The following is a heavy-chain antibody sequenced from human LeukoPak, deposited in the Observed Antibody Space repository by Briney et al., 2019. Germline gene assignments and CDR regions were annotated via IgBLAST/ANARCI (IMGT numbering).Heavy chain of an antibody. CDR3: ARDLYGDYFMGY. Sequence: ASVKVSCKASVYTFTGYYMHWLRQAPARGLDWMGRINPNSCCTNYVQKFQDRVTMTRDTSISTAYMQLSRLRSDDTAVYYCARDLYGDYFMGYWGQGTLVTVSS. CDR2: INPNSCCT. CDR1: VYTFTGYY. D-gene: IGHD4-17*01. J-gene: IGHJ4*02. V-gene: IGHV1-2*06.